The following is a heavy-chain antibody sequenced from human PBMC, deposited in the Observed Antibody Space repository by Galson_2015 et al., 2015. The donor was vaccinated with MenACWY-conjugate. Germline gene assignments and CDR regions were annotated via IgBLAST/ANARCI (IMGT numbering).Heavy chain of an antibody. CDR1: GYSFTSYA. D-gene: IGHD3-10*01. J-gene: IGHJ4*02. V-gene: IGHV1-3*01. CDR2: INAGNGNT. Sequence: SLKVSCKASGYSFTSYAMHWVRQAPGQRLEWMGWINAGNGNTRYSQKFQGRVTITRDTSASTVYMELSSLRSEDTAVYYCARAAYYYASGRTDTLDYGGQGTLGTVSS. CDR3: ARAAYYYASGRTDTLDY.